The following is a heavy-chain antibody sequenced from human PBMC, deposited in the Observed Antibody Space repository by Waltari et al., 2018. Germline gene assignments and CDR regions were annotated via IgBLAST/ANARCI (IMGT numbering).Heavy chain of an antibody. CDR2: MSYKGAT. D-gene: IGHD1-1*01. Sequence: QLQLQESGPGLVKPSETLSLTCSVSGGSITSNRHYWGWIRQPPGQGLEWIGTMSYKGATYSSPSLKGRVTISRDTSKNQLSLKLGSVTAADTAVYYCATYLGASLGTAAFDVWGQGTMVTVSS. CDR1: GGSITSNRHY. J-gene: IGHJ3*01. CDR3: ATYLGASLGTAAFDV. V-gene: IGHV4-39*01.